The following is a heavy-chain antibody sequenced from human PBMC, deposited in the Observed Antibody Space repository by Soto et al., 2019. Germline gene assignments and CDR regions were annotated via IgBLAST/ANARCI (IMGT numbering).Heavy chain of an antibody. CDR3: ARHPLHLYGSGRSASYGMDV. Sequence: PGESLKISCKGSGYSFTSYWISWVRQMPGKGLEWMGRIDPSDSYTNYSPSFQGHVTISADKSISTAYLQWSSLKASDTAMYYCARHPLHLYGSGRSASYGMDVWGQGTTATVSS. CDR2: IDPSDSYT. D-gene: IGHD3-10*01. CDR1: GYSFTSYW. V-gene: IGHV5-10-1*01. J-gene: IGHJ6*02.